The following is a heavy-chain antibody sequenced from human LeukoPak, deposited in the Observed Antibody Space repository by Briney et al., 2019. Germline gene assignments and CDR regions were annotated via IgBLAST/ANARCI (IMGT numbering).Heavy chain of an antibody. D-gene: IGHD6-13*01. CDR3: ARDRAADRYYYGMDV. J-gene: IGHJ6*02. Sequence: GASVKVSCKASGYTFTSYGISWVRQAPGQGLEWMGWISAYNGNTNYAQKLQGRVTMTTDTSTSTAYMELRSLRSDDTAVYYCARDRAADRYYYGMDVWGQGTTVTVSS. CDR1: GYTFTSYG. CDR2: ISAYNGNT. V-gene: IGHV1-18*01.